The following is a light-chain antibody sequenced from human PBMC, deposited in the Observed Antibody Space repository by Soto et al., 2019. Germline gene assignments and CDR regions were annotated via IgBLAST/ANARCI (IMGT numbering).Light chain of an antibody. CDR2: AAS. Sequence: DIQMTQSPSAMSAFVGDRVTITCRASQGISNYLAWFQQKPGKVPKRLIYAASSLQSGVPSRFSGRGSGTEFPLTISRLRPEDAATYYCLQYNDYPRTFGQGTKVEIK. CDR1: QGISNY. V-gene: IGKV1-17*03. CDR3: LQYNDYPRT. J-gene: IGKJ1*01.